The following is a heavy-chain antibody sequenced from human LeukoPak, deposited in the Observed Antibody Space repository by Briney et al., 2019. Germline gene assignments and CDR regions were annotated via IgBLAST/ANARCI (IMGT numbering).Heavy chain of an antibody. Sequence: GGSLRLSCAASGFTFRSYSMNWVRQAPGKGLEWVSSISSSSSYIYYADSVKGRFTISRDNAKNSLYLQMNSLRAEDTAVYYCARERVPAATLDAFDIWGQGTMVTVSS. J-gene: IGHJ3*02. CDR1: GFTFRSYS. D-gene: IGHD2-2*01. V-gene: IGHV3-21*01. CDR2: ISSSSSYI. CDR3: ARERVPAATLDAFDI.